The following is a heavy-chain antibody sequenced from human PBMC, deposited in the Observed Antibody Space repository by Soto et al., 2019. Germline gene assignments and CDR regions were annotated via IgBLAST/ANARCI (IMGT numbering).Heavy chain of an antibody. D-gene: IGHD4-17*01. CDR2: IYGDNDK. J-gene: IGHJ4*02. Sequence: QITLKESGPSPVKPTQTLTVTCTFSGFSLSNSGVGVAWIRQPPGKALEWLALIYGDNDKRYSPSLKTRLTITKDTSKNQVVLTMTHMDPVDTATYYCAHCTLHDYGDFDPGTSHVVDSWGQGPLVTVSS. V-gene: IGHV2-5*02. CDR1: GFSLSNSGVG. CDR3: AHCTLHDYGDFDPGTSHVVDS.